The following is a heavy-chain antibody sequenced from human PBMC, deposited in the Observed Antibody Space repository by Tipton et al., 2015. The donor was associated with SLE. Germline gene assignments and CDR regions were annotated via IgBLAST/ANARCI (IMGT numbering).Heavy chain of an antibody. Sequence: TLFLTCAVYGGSFSGYYWSWIRQPPGKGLEWIGEINHSGSTNYNPSLKSRVTISVDTSKNQFSLKLSSVTAADTAVYYCAGPGRDYGMDVWGQGTTVTVSS. CDR1: GGSFSGYY. CDR3: AGPGRDYGMDV. J-gene: IGHJ6*02. V-gene: IGHV4-34*01. CDR2: INHSGST.